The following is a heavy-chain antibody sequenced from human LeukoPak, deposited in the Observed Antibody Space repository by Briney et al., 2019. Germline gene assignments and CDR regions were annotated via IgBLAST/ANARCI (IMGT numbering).Heavy chain of an antibody. Sequence: KISCKGSGYSFTSYWISWVRQAPGQGLEWMGGIIPIFGTANYAQKFQGRVTITADESTSTAYMELSGLRSEDTAVYYCARDQNIVVVPAAIEAVFDYWGQGTLVTVSS. D-gene: IGHD2-2*02. CDR3: ARDQNIVVVPAAIEAVFDY. CDR2: IIPIFGTA. CDR1: GYSFTSYW. J-gene: IGHJ4*02. V-gene: IGHV1-69*01.